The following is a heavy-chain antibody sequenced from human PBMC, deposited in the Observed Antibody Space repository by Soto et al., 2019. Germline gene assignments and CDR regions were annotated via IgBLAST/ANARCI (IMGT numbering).Heavy chain of an antibody. J-gene: IGHJ6*02. V-gene: IGHV3-23*01. CDR1: GFTFSSYA. Sequence: EVQLLESGGGLVQPGGSLRLSCAASGFTFSSYAMSWVRQAPGKGLEWVSAISGSGGSTYYADSVKGRFTISRDNSKNTLYLQMNSLSAEDTAVYYCARRIAAAGTYYYYGMDVWGQGTTVTVSS. CDR2: ISGSGGST. D-gene: IGHD6-13*01. CDR3: ARRIAAAGTYYYYGMDV.